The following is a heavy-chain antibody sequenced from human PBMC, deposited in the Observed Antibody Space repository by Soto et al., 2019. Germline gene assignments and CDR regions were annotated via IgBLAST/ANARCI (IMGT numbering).Heavy chain of an antibody. Sequence: SVKVSCKASGGTFSSYAISWVRQAPGQGLEWMGGIIPIFGTANYAQKFQGRVTITADESTSTAYMELSSLRSEDTAVYYCARGDESELVYNWFDPWGQGTLVTVSS. D-gene: IGHD6-13*01. CDR2: IIPIFGTA. V-gene: IGHV1-69*13. J-gene: IGHJ5*02. CDR3: ARGDESELVYNWFDP. CDR1: GGTFSSYA.